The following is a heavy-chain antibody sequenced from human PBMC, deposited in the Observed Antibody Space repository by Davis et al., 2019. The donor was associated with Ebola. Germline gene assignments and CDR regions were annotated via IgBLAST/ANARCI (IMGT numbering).Heavy chain of an antibody. CDR3: AKNGVGATLKDAIDI. CDR1: GFTFSRYA. J-gene: IGHJ3*02. D-gene: IGHD1-26*01. CDR2: ISGSGGST. Sequence: GESLKISCAASGFTFSRYAMSWVRQAPGKGLEWVSAISGSGGSTYYADSVKGRFTISRDNSKNTLYLQMNSLRAEDTAVYYCAKNGVGATLKDAIDIWGQGTMVTVSS. V-gene: IGHV3-23*01.